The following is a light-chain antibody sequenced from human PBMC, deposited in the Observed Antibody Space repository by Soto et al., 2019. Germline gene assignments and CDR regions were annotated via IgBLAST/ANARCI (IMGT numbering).Light chain of an antibody. CDR2: SSD. V-gene: IGLV1-47*01. J-gene: IGLJ3*02. Sequence: QSALTQPPSASGTPGQTLTISCSGSSSSIGSGHVSWYQQLPGTAPTLLIYSSDQRPSGVPDRFSASKSGTSASLAISGLRSEDEADYYCAAWDDKLGGRVFGGGTKVTVL. CDR3: AAWDDKLGGRV. CDR1: SSSIGSGH.